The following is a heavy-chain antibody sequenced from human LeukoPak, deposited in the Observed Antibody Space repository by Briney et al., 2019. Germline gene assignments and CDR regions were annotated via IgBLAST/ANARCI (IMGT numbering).Heavy chain of an antibody. Sequence: GGSLRLSCAASGFSVSSNYMSWVRQAPGKGLEWVSVIYSGGTTYYADSVKGRFTISRDNSKNTLYLQMNSLRAEDTALYYCASGITGTNNWFDPWGQGSLVTVSS. CDR1: GFSVSSNY. D-gene: IGHD1-20*01. V-gene: IGHV3-66*02. CDR2: IYSGGTT. CDR3: ASGITGTNNWFDP. J-gene: IGHJ5*02.